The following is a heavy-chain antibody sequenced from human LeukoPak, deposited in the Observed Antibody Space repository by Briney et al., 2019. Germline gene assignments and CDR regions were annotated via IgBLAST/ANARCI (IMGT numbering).Heavy chain of an antibody. CDR1: GYTFTSYG. CDR3: ARDLSGYDPFDY. CDR2: ISAYNGNT. D-gene: IGHD5-12*01. Sequence: GASVKVSCKASGYTFTSYGISWVRQAPGQGLEWMGWISAYNGNTNYAQKLQGRVTMTTDTSTSTAYMELRSLRSGDTGVYYCARDLSGYDPFDYWGQGTLVTVSS. J-gene: IGHJ4*02. V-gene: IGHV1-18*01.